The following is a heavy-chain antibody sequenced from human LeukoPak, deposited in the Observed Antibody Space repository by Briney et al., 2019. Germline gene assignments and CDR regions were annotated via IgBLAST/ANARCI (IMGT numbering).Heavy chain of an antibody. Sequence: GGSLRLSCAASGFTFDDYAMHWVRHAPGKGLEWVSGISWNSGSIGYADSVKGRFTISRDTAKNSLYLQMNSLRAEDTALYYCAKDARRYSSSLRNWFDPWGQGTLVTVSS. J-gene: IGHJ5*02. CDR3: AKDARRYSSSLRNWFDP. CDR1: GFTFDDYA. CDR2: ISWNSGSI. D-gene: IGHD6-6*01. V-gene: IGHV3-9*01.